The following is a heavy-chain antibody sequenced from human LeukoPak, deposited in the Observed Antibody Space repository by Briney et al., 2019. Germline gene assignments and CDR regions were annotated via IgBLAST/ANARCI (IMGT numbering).Heavy chain of an antibody. CDR3: ASTQTDTAMVSYAFDI. J-gene: IGHJ3*02. CDR1: GGSISSSSYY. CDR2: IYYSGST. D-gene: IGHD5-18*01. V-gene: IGHV4-39*01. Sequence: PSETLSLTCTVSGGSISSSSYYWGWIRQPPGKGLEWIGSIYYSGSTYYNPSLKSRVTISVDTSKNQFSLKLSSVTAADTAVYYCASTQTDTAMVSYAFDIWGQGTMVTVSS.